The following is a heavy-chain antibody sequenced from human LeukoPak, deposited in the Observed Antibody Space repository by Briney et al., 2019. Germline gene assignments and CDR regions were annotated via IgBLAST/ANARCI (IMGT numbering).Heavy chain of an antibody. V-gene: IGHV4-34*01. CDR1: GGSFSGYY. CDR3: ARRGGSSLLNWFDP. Sequence: ASETLSLTCAVYGGSFSGYYWSWIRQPPGKGLEWIGEINHSGSTNYNPSLKSRVTISVDTSKNQFSLKLSSVTAADTAVYYCARRGGSSLLNWFDPWGQGTLVTVSS. CDR2: INHSGST. D-gene: IGHD2-2*01. J-gene: IGHJ5*02.